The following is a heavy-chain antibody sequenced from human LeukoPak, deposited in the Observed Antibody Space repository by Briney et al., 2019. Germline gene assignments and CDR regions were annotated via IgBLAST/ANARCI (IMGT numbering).Heavy chain of an antibody. CDR3: TRHGGRDYYDSSEDAFDI. J-gene: IGHJ3*02. D-gene: IGHD3-22*01. V-gene: IGHV3-11*01. CDR2: ISGSAIII. CDR1: GFTFSDYY. Sequence: GGSLRLSCAASGFTFSDYYMTWIRQAPGKGLEWVSYISGSAIIIYYADSVKGRFTVSRDNTKNSLYLQMNSLKTEDTAVYYGTRHGGRDYYDSSEDAFDIWGQGTMVIVSS.